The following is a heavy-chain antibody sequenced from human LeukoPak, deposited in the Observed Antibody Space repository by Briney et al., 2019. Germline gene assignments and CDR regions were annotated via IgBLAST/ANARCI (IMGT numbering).Heavy chain of an antibody. CDR1: GFTFSTYG. Sequence: GRSLRLSCAASGFTFSTYGMHWVRQAPGKGLEWVVVIWYDGSNKYYADSVKGRFTISRDNSRNTLYLHMNGLRAEDTALYYCARAGCGGDCFYYHYGMDVWGQGTTVTVSS. D-gene: IGHD2-21*02. V-gene: IGHV3-30*19. CDR3: ARAGCGGDCFYYHYGMDV. CDR2: IWYDGSNK. J-gene: IGHJ6*02.